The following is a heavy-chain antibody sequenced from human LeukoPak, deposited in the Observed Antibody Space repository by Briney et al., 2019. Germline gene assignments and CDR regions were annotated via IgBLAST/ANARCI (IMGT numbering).Heavy chain of an antibody. V-gene: IGHV3-23*01. CDR3: AKGNYGSGSYCWFDP. D-gene: IGHD3-10*01. CDR2: ISGSGGST. CDR1: GFTFSSYA. Sequence: GGSLRLSCAASGFTFSSYAMSWVRQAPGKGLEWVSAISGSGGSTYYADSVKGRFTISRDNSKNTLYLQMNSLRAEDTVVYYCAKGNYGSGSYCWFDPWGQGTLVTVSS. J-gene: IGHJ5*02.